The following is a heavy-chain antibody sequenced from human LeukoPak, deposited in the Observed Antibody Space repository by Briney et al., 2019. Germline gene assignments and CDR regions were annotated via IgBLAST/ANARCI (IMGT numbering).Heavy chain of an antibody. D-gene: IGHD2-2*01. Sequence: ASVKVSCKASGYTFTGYYMHWVRQVPGQGLEWMGRINPNSGGTNYAQKFQGRVTMTRDTSISTAYMELSRLRSDDTAVYYCARCCSSTDYYYGMDVWGQGTTVTVSS. J-gene: IGHJ6*02. CDR2: INPNSGGT. CDR3: ARCCSSTDYYYGMDV. V-gene: IGHV1-2*06. CDR1: GYTFTGYY.